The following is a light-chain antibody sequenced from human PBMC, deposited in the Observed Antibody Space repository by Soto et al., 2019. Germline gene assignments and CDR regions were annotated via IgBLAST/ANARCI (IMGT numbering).Light chain of an antibody. Sequence: QSALTQPASVSGSPGQSITISCTGTSSDVGSYNYVSWYQQHPGKAPTLMIYDVSNRPSGVSNRFSGSKSGNTASLTISGLQDEDEADYYCSSYTSSSNYVFGDGTKLTVL. CDR2: DVS. V-gene: IGLV2-14*01. CDR1: SSDVGSYNY. J-gene: IGLJ1*01. CDR3: SSYTSSSNYV.